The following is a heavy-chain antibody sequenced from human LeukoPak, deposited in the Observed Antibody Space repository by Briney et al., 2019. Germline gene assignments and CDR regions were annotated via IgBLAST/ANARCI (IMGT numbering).Heavy chain of an antibody. CDR1: GGSFSGYH. Sequence: SETLSLTCAVYGGSFSGYHWSWIRQPPGKGLEWIGEINHSGSTNYNPSLKSRVTISVDTSKNQFSLKLSSVTAADTAVYYCARQPATYYYDSSGYYRKSYYFDYWGQGTLVTVSS. J-gene: IGHJ4*02. D-gene: IGHD3-22*01. CDR3: ARQPATYYYDSSGYYRKSYYFDY. V-gene: IGHV4-34*01. CDR2: INHSGST.